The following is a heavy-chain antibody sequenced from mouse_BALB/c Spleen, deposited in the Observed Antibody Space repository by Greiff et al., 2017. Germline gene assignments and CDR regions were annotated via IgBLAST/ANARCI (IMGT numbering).Heavy chain of an antibody. V-gene: IGHV5-6-3*01. CDR3: ARDDYRYDGAWFAY. D-gene: IGHD2-14*01. CDR1: GFTFSSYG. CDR2: INSNGGST. J-gene: IGHJ3*01. Sequence: EVMLVESGGGLVQPGGSLKLSCAASGFTFSSYGMSWVRQTPDKRLELVATINSNGGSTYYPDSVKGRFTISRDNAKNTLYLQMSSLKSEDTAMYYCARDDYRYDGAWFAYWGQGTLVTVSA.